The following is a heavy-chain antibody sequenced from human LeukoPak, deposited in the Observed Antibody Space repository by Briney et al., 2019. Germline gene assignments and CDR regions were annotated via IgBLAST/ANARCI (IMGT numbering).Heavy chain of an antibody. Sequence: SETLSLTCAVYGGFFSGYYWSWIRQPPGKGLEWMGEINHSGSTNYNPSLKSRVTISVDTSKNRFSLKLSSVTAADTAVYYCASEYRSSPLPYYYYMDVWSKGTTVTVSS. CDR2: INHSGST. CDR3: ASEYRSSPLPYYYYMDV. D-gene: IGHD6-6*01. V-gene: IGHV4-34*01. CDR1: GGFFSGYY. J-gene: IGHJ6*03.